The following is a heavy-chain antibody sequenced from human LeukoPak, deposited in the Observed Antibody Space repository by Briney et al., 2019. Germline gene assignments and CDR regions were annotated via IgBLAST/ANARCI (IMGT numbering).Heavy chain of an antibody. Sequence: SETLSLTCAVSGGSISSSNWWSWVRQPPGQGLEWIREIYHSGSINYNPSLRSRVTISVDKSKNQFSLKLGSVTAADTAVYYCARDPAYSSGWYDYWGQGTLVTVSS. J-gene: IGHJ4*02. D-gene: IGHD6-19*01. CDR2: IYHSGSI. CDR3: ARDPAYSSGWYDY. CDR1: GGSISSSNW. V-gene: IGHV4-4*02.